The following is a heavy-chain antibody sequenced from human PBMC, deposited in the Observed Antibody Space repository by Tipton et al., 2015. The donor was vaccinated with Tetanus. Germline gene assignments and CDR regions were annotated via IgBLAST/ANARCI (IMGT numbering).Heavy chain of an antibody. J-gene: IGHJ6*02. Sequence: LSLTCAASGFDFSIYVMHWVRQAPGKGLEWVSGLTGSGGRTYYADSVKGRFSISRVNSNNTLYLQMNNLRAEDTAVYFCAKVLHGSYGVTSFFYGMVVWGRGTTVTVSS. CDR3: AKVLHGSYGVTSFFYGMVV. CDR1: GFDFSIYV. V-gene: IGHV3-23*01. CDR2: LTGSGGRT. D-gene: IGHD5-18*01.